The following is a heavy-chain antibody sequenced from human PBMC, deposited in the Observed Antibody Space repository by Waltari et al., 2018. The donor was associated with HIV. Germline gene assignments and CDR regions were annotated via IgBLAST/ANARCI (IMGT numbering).Heavy chain of an antibody. CDR1: GYPFTSYP. CDR3: ARDPTHWYDRSTDYGAGY. V-gene: IGHV1-3*01. CDR2: LNVGNGER. D-gene: IGHD3-22*01. J-gene: IGHJ4*02. Sequence: VQLVQSGAEVQKPGASVKVSCKASGYPFTSYPLHCLRRAPGQKVAWVGLLNVGNGERKDSQKVQDRGAMTSDTSSSTAYMGLSGIRSKGTAVYFLARDPTHWYDRSTDYGAGYGGQGTLVTVSS.